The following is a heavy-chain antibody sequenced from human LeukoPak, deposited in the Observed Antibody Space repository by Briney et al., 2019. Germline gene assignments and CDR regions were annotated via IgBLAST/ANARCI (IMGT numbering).Heavy chain of an antibody. CDR1: GFTFGDYA. J-gene: IGHJ4*02. CDR2: ISWSGGSI. D-gene: IGHD6-13*01. Sequence: GRSLRLSCAVSGFTFGDYAMRWVRQAPGKGLEWVAGISWSGGSIGYADSVKGRFTISRDNAKNSLYLQMNRLRAEDTALYYCAKDEGVGYSSSWYGLDYWGQGTLVTVSS. V-gene: IGHV3-9*01. CDR3: AKDEGVGYSSSWYGLDY.